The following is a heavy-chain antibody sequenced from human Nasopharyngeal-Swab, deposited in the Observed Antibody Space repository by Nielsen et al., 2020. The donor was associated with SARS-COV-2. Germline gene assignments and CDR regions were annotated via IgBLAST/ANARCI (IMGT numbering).Heavy chain of an antibody. V-gene: IGHV5-51*01. D-gene: IGHD6-13*01. CDR1: GYSFTSYW. CDR3: ARDSEYSSSLGY. CDR2: IYPGDSDT. J-gene: IGHJ4*02. Sequence: GESLKISCKVSGYSFTSYWIVWLRQLPGKGPESMGIIYPGDSDTRYSPTFQGQVTISADKSISTAYLQWRSLTASDSAMYFCARDSEYSSSLGYWGQGTLVTVSS.